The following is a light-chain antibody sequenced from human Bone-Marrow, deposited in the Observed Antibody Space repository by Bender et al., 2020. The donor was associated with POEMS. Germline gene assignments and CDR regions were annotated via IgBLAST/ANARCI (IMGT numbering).Light chain of an antibody. CDR1: SGRIASNY. Sequence: NFTLAQPHSVSESPGKTVTISCTGSSGRIASNYVQWYQQRPGSAPTVVIYADDQRPSGVPDRFSGSIDSSSNSASLTISGLRTEDEADYYCQSYDDTNRGFYVFGTGTRVTVL. J-gene: IGLJ1*01. CDR2: ADD. CDR3: QSYDDTNRGFYV. V-gene: IGLV6-57*02.